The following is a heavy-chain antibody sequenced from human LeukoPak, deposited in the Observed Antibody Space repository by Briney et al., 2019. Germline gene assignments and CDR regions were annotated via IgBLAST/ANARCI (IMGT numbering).Heavy chain of an antibody. J-gene: IGHJ6*03. V-gene: IGHV3-48*03. CDR1: GFTSSSYE. CDR3: ANLAITIFGVVTENYYYYYMDV. D-gene: IGHD3-3*01. CDR2: ISSSGSTI. Sequence: PGGSLRLSCAASGFTSSSYEMNWVRQAPGKGLEWVSYISSSGSTIYYADSVKGRFTISRDNAKNSLYLQMNSLRAEDTAVYYCANLAITIFGVVTENYYYYYMDVWGKGTTVTVSS.